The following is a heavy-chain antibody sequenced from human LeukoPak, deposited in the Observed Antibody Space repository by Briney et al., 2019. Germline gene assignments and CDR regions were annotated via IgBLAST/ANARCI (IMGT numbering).Heavy chain of an antibody. D-gene: IGHD6-13*01. CDR2: IYYSGST. V-gene: IGHV4-59*08. CDR1: GVSISSYY. J-gene: IGHJ4*02. CDR3: ARAAAATIYYFDY. Sequence: SETLSLTCTVSGVSISSYYWSWIRQSPGKGLEWIGHIYYSGSTNYNPSLKSRATISVDTSKNQFSLKLTSVTAADTAVYYCARAAAATIYYFDYWGQGTLVTVSS.